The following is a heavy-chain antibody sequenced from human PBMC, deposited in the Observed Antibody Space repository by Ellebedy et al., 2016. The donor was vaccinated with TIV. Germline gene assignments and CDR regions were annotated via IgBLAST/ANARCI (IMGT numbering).Heavy chain of an antibody. CDR2: ISGSGGST. J-gene: IGHJ4*02. Sequence: GESLKISCAASGFTFSSYAMSWVRQAPGKGLEWVSAISGSGGSTYYADSVKGRFTISRDNSKNTLYLQMKSLRAEDTAVYYCAKDRLSGSYYDGVSGYWGQGTLVTVSS. CDR1: GFTFSSYA. V-gene: IGHV3-23*01. D-gene: IGHD1-26*01. CDR3: AKDRLSGSYYDGVSGY.